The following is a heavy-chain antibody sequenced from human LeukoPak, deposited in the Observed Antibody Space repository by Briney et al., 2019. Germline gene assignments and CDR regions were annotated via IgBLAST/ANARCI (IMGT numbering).Heavy chain of an antibody. J-gene: IGHJ1*01. CDR3: ARDSPGYGAYDLG. CDR1: GFXFSRYW. D-gene: IGHD5-12*01. Sequence: GGSLRLSCAASGFXFSRYWMSWVRQAPGKGLEWVANIKEDGSAKYSVDSVEGRFTISRDNAKNTLYLQMNSLRAEDTAVYYCARDSPGYGAYDLGWGQGTLVTVSS. V-gene: IGHV3-7*04. CDR2: IKEDGSAK.